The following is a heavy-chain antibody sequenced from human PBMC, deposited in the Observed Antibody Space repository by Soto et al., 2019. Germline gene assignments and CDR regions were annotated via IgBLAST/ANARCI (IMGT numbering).Heavy chain of an antibody. CDR3: ARDFATHCSGSTCYPYAY. Sequence: PGGSLRLSCAASGFTFNTLWMSWVRQSPGKGLEWVANIKHDGSETYYVDSVKGRFTISRDNAKNSLFLQMNTLRTEDTAVYYCARDFATHCSGSTCYPYAYWGQGALVTVSS. J-gene: IGHJ4*02. CDR1: GFTFNTLW. D-gene: IGHD2-15*01. V-gene: IGHV3-7*03. CDR2: IKHDGSET.